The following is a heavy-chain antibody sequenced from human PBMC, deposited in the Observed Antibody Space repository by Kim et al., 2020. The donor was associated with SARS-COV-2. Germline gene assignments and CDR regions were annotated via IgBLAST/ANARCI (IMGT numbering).Heavy chain of an antibody. J-gene: IGHJ4*02. CDR1: GGTFSSYA. CDR2: IIPIFGTA. CDR3: ARSRTQQLVRKYEVDY. Sequence: SVKVSCKASGGTFSSYAISWVRQAPGQGLEWMGGIIPIFGTANYAQKFQGRVTITAVESTSTAYMELSSLRSEDTAVYYCARSRTQQLVRKYEVDYWGQGTLVTVSS. D-gene: IGHD6-13*01. V-gene: IGHV1-69*13.